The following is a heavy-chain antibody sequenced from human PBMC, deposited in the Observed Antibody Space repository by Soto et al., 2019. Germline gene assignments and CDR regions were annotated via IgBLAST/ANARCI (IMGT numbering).Heavy chain of an antibody. CDR3: ARREIQGPIDY. V-gene: IGHV4-28*01. D-gene: IGHD1-26*01. J-gene: IGHJ4*02. CDR2: IYYSGTP. Sequence: SETLSLTCAVSGYSISSSNWWGWIRQPPGKGLEWIGYIYYSGTPYYNPSLKSRVTMSVDTSKNQFSLKLTSVTAVDTAVYYCARREIQGPIDYWGQGTLVTVSS. CDR1: GYSISSSNW.